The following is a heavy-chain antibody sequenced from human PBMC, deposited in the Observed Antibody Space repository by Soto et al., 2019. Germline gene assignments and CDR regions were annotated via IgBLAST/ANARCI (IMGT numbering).Heavy chain of an antibody. CDR1: GGSISSSNC. V-gene: IGHV4-4*02. CDR2: IYHSGST. CDR3: ARGERIAAQSGSSWYDYYGMDV. D-gene: IGHD6-13*01. J-gene: IGHJ6*02. Sequence: SETLSLTCAVSGGSISSSNCLRLLREPRGKVLEWIGEIYHSGSTNYNPSLKSRVTISVDKSKNQFSLKLSSVTAADTAVYYCARGERIAAQSGSSWYDYYGMDVWGQGTTVTVSS.